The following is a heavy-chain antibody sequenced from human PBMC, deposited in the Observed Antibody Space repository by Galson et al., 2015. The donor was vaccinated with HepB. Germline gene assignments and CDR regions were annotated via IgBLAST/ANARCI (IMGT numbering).Heavy chain of an antibody. D-gene: IGHD3/OR15-3a*01. V-gene: IGHV1-18*01. J-gene: IGHJ4*02. CDR3: ARLLWAGHYRYPDFDH. Sequence: SCKASGYTFTSFGISWVRQAPGQGLEWMGWINVHTGDTNSAQKFQGRLTMTTDTSTTTAYMELRSLASDDTAVYYCARLLWAGHYRYPDFDHWGQGTLVTISS. CDR2: INVHTGDT. CDR1: GYTFTSFG.